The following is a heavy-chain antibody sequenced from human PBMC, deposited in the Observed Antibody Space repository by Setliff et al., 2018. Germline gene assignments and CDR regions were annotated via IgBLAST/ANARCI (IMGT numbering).Heavy chain of an antibody. CDR2: IKPDGSET. D-gene: IGHD6-13*01. Sequence: GGSLRLSCVASGFTVDNYWMGWVRQPPGKGLEWVASIKPDGSETYYVDSVKGRFTVSRDNPKNSLYLQMSSLRAEDTAVYYCAKVPGIATAGQTDSYYYYYYYMDVWGKGTTVTVSS. J-gene: IGHJ6*03. CDR3: AKVPGIATAGQTDSYYYYYYYMDV. V-gene: IGHV3-7*03. CDR1: GFTVDNYW.